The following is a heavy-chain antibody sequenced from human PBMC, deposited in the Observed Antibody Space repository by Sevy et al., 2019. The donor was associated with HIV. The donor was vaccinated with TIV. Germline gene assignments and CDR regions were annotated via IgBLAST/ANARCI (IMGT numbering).Heavy chain of an antibody. V-gene: IGHV3-30-3*01. J-gene: IGHJ4*02. D-gene: IGHD5-12*01. CDR2: ISFDGGNT. Sequence: GGSLRLSCVASGFSLSDYAMNWVRQRPDKGLAWVAVISFDGGNTYYSDAVEGRFTISRDNSKNTVFLQMNSLSPDDTALYYCARGTYNSGLRFDFWGQGTLVTVSS. CDR1: GFSLSDYA. CDR3: ARGTYNSGLRFDF.